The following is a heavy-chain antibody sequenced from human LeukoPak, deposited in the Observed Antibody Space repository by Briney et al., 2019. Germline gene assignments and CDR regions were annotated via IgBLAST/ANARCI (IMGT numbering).Heavy chain of an antibody. D-gene: IGHD6-19*01. CDR3: ARDKTEQWLVLEAFDI. CDR1: GFTFSSHS. J-gene: IGHJ3*02. V-gene: IGHV3-21*01. Sequence: GGSLRLSCAASGFTFSSHSMNWVRQTPGKGLEWVSSISATSSYIYYADSARGRFTISRDNAKNSLYLQMNSLRAEDTAVYYCARDKTEQWLVLEAFDIWGQGTVVTVSS. CDR2: ISATSSYI.